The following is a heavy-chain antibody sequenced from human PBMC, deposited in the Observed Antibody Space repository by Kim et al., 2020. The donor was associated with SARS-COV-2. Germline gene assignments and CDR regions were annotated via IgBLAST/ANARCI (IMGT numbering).Heavy chain of an antibody. CDR3: ARIGGSYGY. CDR2: REQ. Sequence: REQNNVDSVKRRFTISRDNAKNSVYLQMNSLRGEDTAVYYCARIGGSYGYWGQGTLVTVSS. D-gene: IGHD1-26*01. J-gene: IGHJ4*02. V-gene: IGHV3-7*01.